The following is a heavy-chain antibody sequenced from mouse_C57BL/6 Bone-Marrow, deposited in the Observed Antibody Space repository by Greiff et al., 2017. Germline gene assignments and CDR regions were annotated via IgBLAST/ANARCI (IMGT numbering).Heavy chain of an antibody. J-gene: IGHJ4*01. Sequence: QVQLQQPGAELVMPGASVKLSCKASGYTFTSYWMHWVKQRPGQGLEWIGEIDPSDSYTNYNQKFKGKSTLTVDKSSSTAYMQLSSLTSEDSAVXYCARSFYYYGSSCAMDYWGQGTSVTVSS. CDR1: GYTFTSYW. V-gene: IGHV1-69*01. CDR2: IDPSDSYT. CDR3: ARSFYYYGSSCAMDY. D-gene: IGHD1-1*01.